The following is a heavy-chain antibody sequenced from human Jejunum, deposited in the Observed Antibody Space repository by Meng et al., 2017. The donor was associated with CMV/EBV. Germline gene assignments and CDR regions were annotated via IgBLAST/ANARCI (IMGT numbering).Heavy chain of an antibody. CDR2: IKPDGSEI. V-gene: IGHV3-7*01. Sequence: SGADSGFTVSIHWMSWVRQPPGKGPEWVASIKPDGSEIQYVGSLRGRFTVSRDNARKSLYLQMNSLTAEDTAVYYCASGNDFNIWGQGTWVTVSS. CDR1: GFTVSIHW. CDR3: ASGNDFNI. J-gene: IGHJ3*02. D-gene: IGHD1-1*01.